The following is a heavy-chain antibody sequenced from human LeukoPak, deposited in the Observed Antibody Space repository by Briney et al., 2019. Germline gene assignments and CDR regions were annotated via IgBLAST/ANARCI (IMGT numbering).Heavy chain of an antibody. J-gene: IGHJ4*02. CDR1: GFTFSSFS. V-gene: IGHV3-21*01. D-gene: IGHD3-10*01. CDR3: ARVVTLVRGVMPSDY. CDR2: ISSSRDYI. Sequence: GSLRLSCAASGFTFSSFSMTWVRQAPGKGLEWVSSISSSRDYIYYADSVKGRFTISRDNAKNSLYLEMNSLRTEDTAVYYCARVVTLVRGVMPSDYWGQGTLVTVSS.